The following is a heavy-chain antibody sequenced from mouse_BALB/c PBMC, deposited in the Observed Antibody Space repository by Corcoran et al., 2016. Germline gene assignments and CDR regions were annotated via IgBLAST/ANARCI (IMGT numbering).Heavy chain of an antibody. CDR1: GFSLSTSGMG. J-gene: IGHJ4*01. Sequence: QVTLKESGPGIFQPSQTLSLTCSFSGFSLSTSGMGVGWIRQPSGEGQEWLDDIWWDDNKYYNPSLKSRITISKDTSSEQVFLKISSVDTAATATYYRVRREDYDAMDYGGQGTAVTASS. V-gene: IGHV8-5*01. CDR3: VRREDYDAMDY. CDR2: IWWDDNK.